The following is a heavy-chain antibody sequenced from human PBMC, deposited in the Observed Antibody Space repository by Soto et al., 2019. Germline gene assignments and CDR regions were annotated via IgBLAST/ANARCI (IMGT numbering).Heavy chain of an antibody. CDR3: ARGPTRDAFDI. V-gene: IGHV1-69*02. CDR1: GGTFSSYT. J-gene: IGHJ3*02. CDR2: IIPILGIA. Sequence: SVKVSCKASGGTFSSYTISWVRQAPGQGLEWMGRIIPILGIANYAQKFQGRVTITADKSTSTAYMELSSLRSEDTAVYYCARGPTRDAFDIWGQGTMVTVSS.